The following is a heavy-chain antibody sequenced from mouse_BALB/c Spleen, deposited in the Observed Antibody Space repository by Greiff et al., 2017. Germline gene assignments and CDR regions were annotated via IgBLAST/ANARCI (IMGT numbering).Heavy chain of an antibody. V-gene: IGHV2-2*02. CDR2: IWSGGST. CDR1: GFSLTSYG. J-gene: IGHJ3*01. Sequence: QVQLKESGPGLVQPSQSLSITCTVSGFSLTSYGVHWVRQSPGKGLEWLGVIWSGGSTDYNAAFISRLSISKDNSKSQVFFKMNSLQANDTAIYYCARVYYGYDDGFAYWGQGTLVTVSA. D-gene: IGHD2-2*01. CDR3: ARVYYGYDDGFAY.